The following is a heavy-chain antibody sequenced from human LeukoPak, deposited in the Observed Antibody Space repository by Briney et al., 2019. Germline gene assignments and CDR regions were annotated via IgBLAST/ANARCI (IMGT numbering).Heavy chain of an antibody. CDR1: GFTFSNYW. V-gene: IGHV3-7*01. J-gene: IGHJ4*02. CDR3: ARVLYGSRVNVIDS. D-gene: IGHD2-2*01. Sequence: PGGSLTLSCAASGFTFSNYWINWVWQAPGKGLEWGANMNEYGSEKCYVDSVRGRFTISRDNAENSLFLHMNSLRVEDAAVYRCARVLYGSRVNVIDSWGPGTLVTVSS. CDR2: MNEYGSEK.